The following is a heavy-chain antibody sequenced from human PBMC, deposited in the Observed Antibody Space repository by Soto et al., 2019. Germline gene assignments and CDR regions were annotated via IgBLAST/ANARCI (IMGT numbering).Heavy chain of an antibody. D-gene: IGHD3-3*01. CDR1: GYTFTSYG. J-gene: IGHJ5*02. CDR2: ISAYNGNT. Sequence: QVQLVQSGAEVKKPGASVKVSCKASGYTFTSYGISWVRQAPGQGLEWMGWISAYNGNTNYAQKLQGSDTRTTDPSTSTAYMELRSLRSDDTAVYYCARGFDLSYYDFWSGYSGSGSFDPWGQGTLVTVSS. CDR3: ARGFDLSYYDFWSGYSGSGSFDP. V-gene: IGHV1-18*01.